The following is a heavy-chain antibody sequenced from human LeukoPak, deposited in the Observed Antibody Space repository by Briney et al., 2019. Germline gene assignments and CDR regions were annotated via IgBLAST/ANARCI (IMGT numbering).Heavy chain of an antibody. CDR2: ISGSGGST. D-gene: IGHD3-3*01. V-gene: IGHV3-23*01. J-gene: IGHJ4*02. CDR1: GFTFSSYA. Sequence: GGSLRLSCAASGFTFSSYAMSWVRQAPGKGLEWVSAISGSGGSTYYADSVKGRFTISRDISKSTVYLQMNSLTDEDTAVYYCARSTASYDIWSGSSYWGQGTLVTVSS. CDR3: ARSTASYDIWSGSSY.